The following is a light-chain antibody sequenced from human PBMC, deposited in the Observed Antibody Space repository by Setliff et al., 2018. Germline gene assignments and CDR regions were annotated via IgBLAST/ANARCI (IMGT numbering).Light chain of an antibody. Sequence: QSALTQPASVSGSPGQSITISCTGTSSDIGGYNYVSWYQQHSGKAPKLMIYEVSNRPSGVSNRFSGSKSGNTASLTISGLQAEDEADYYCSSYASSSIPDVFGSGTKVTVL. CDR1: SSDIGGYNY. J-gene: IGLJ1*01. V-gene: IGLV2-14*01. CDR3: SSYASSSIPDV. CDR2: EVS.